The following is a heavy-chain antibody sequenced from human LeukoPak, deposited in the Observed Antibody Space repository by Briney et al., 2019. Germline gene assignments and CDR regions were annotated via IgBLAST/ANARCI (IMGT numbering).Heavy chain of an antibody. D-gene: IGHD6-13*01. V-gene: IGHV1-69*04. CDR3: ARVDAAAASSVYYYGMDV. CDR2: IIPTFGIA. CDR1: GGTFSSYA. J-gene: IGHJ6*02. Sequence: GASVKASCKASGGTFSSYAISWVRQAPGQGLEWMGRIIPTFGIANYAQKFQGRVTITADKSTSTAYMELSSLRSEDTAVYYCARVDAAAASSVYYYGMDVWGQGTTVTVSS.